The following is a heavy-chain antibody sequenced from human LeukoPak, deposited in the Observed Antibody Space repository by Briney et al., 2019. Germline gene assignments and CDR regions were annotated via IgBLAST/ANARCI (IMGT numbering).Heavy chain of an antibody. CDR2: MNPNSGNT. D-gene: IGHD5-18*01. CDR3: ARAQGVQLWSPYYYYYYGMDV. CDR1: GYTFTSYD. V-gene: IGHV1-8*01. Sequence: GASVKVSCKASGYTFTSYDINWVRQATGQGLEWMGWMNPNSGNTGYAQKFQGRVTMTRNTSISTAYMELSSPRSEDTAVYYCARAQGVQLWSPYYYYYYGMDVWGQGTTVTVSS. J-gene: IGHJ6*02.